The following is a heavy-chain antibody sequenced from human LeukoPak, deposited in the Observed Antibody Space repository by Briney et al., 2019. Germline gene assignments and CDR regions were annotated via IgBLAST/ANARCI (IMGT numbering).Heavy chain of an antibody. CDR1: GGSISSYY. Sequence: SETLSLTCTVSGGSISSYYWSWIRQPAGKGLEWIGRIYTSGSTNYNPSLKSRVTISVDTSKNQFSLKLSSVTAADTAVYYCARDTTYCSSTSCYFGTDYYYYMDVWGKGTTVTVSS. V-gene: IGHV4-4*07. D-gene: IGHD2-2*01. CDR3: ARDTTYCSSTSCYFGTDYYYYMDV. CDR2: IYTSGST. J-gene: IGHJ6*03.